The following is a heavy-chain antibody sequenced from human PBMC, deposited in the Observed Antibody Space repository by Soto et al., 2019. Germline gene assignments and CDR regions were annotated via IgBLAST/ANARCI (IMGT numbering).Heavy chain of an antibody. CDR3: ARVIDQYDTNGYFDC. D-gene: IGHD2-8*01. J-gene: IGHJ4*02. CDR1: CLSKKSFW. V-gene: IGHV5-51*01. CDR2: IYPGDSDA. Sequence: EVQLVQSGAEVKKPGESLKISYAVFCLSKKSFWIGWVREMPGKGLEWMGIIYPGDSDARYSPSFQGQVTISADRSISTAYLQWRSLKASDSAIYYCARVIDQYDTNGYFDCWGQGTLVAVSS.